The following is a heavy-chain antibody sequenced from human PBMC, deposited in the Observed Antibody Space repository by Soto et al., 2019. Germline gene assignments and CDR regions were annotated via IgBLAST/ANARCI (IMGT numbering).Heavy chain of an antibody. Sequence: GGSLRLSCAASGFKFRNYAVHWVRQAPGKGLEWLAVIWFDGSKKYYADSVKGRFTISRDNSKNTVYLDMNSLTADDSGVFYCARAHTMMILDRFDPWGHGTLVTVSS. CDR2: IWFDGSKK. D-gene: IGHD3-22*01. J-gene: IGHJ5*02. CDR1: GFKFRNYA. V-gene: IGHV3-33*01. CDR3: ARAHTMMILDRFDP.